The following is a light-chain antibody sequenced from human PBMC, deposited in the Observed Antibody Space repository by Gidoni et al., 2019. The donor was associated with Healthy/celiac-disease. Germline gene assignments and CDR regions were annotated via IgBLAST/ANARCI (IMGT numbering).Light chain of an antibody. Sequence: DNQMTQSPSSLSASVGDRVTITCRASQSISSYLNWYQQKPGKAPKLLIYAASSLQSGVPSRFSGSGSVTDFTLTISSLQPEDFATYYFQQSYSTPLTFGGXTKVEIK. CDR1: QSISSY. CDR2: AAS. CDR3: QQSYSTPLT. J-gene: IGKJ4*01. V-gene: IGKV1-39*01.